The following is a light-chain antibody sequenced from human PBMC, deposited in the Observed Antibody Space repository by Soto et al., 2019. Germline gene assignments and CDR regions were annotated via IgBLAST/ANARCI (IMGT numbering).Light chain of an antibody. CDR1: SSDVGGYNY. J-gene: IGLJ1*01. Sequence: QSALAQPASVSGSPGQSITISCTGTSSDVGGYNYVSWYQQHPGKAPKLMICEVSNRPSGVSNRFSGSKSGNTASLTISGRQAEDEADYYGSSYTSSGTLGLYVVGTGTKLTVL. CDR3: SSYTSSGTLGLYV. V-gene: IGLV2-14*01. CDR2: EVS.